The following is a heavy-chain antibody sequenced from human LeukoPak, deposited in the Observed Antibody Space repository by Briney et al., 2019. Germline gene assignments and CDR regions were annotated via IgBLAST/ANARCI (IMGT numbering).Heavy chain of an antibody. J-gene: IGHJ6*03. V-gene: IGHV1-69*01. D-gene: IGHD6-13*01. CDR2: IIPIFGTA. CDR3: ATSIAAAGRPPDYMDV. CDR1: GGTFSSYA. Sequence: SVKVSCNASGGTFSSYAISWVRQAPGQVLEWMGGIIPIFGTANYAQKFQGRVTITADESTSTAYMELSSLRSEDTAVYYCATSIAAAGRPPDYMDVWGKGTTVTVSS.